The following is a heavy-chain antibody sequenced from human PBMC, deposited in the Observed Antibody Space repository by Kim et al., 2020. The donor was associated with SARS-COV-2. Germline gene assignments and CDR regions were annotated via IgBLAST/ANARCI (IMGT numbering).Heavy chain of an antibody. Sequence: GGSLRLSCTASGFTLRDYYMTWNRQVPGKGLEWVSYISDSGSTRHHADSVRGRFTITRDDAKNSLYLQMDGLRADDTAVYYCARGAHSDYWGQGTPVIVS. CDR1: GFTLRDYY. D-gene: IGHD6-13*01. V-gene: IGHV3-11*04. CDR2: ISDSGSTR. CDR3: ARGAHSDY. J-gene: IGHJ4*02.